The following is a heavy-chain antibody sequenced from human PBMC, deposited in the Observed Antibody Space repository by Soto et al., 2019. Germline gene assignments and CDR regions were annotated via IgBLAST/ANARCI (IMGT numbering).Heavy chain of an antibody. V-gene: IGHV4-4*02. J-gene: IGHJ4*02. CDR3: ARSGDYCFDY. CDR2: IHHSGST. CDR1: SHSITSGHW. Sequence: SETLSLTCTVSSHSITSGHWWSWVRQSPGHGLEWIGEIHHSGSTNYNPSLKSRVTVSVDNSRNQFSLKLSSVTAADTAVYYCARSGDYCFDYWGQGTLVTVSS. D-gene: IGHD1-26*01.